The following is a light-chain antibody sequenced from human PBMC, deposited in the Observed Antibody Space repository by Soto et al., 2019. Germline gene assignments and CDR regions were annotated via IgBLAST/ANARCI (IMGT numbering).Light chain of an antibody. J-gene: IGKJ4*01. CDR1: QSISSY. V-gene: IGKV1-39*01. Sequence: DIQMTQSPSSLSASVGDRVTITCRASQSISSYLNWYQQKPGKAPKLLIYAASNLQSGVPSRFSGSGSGTDFTLTISSLQPEDFATYYCLSGHSRPFGGGTKVDIK. CDR2: AAS. CDR3: LSGHSRP.